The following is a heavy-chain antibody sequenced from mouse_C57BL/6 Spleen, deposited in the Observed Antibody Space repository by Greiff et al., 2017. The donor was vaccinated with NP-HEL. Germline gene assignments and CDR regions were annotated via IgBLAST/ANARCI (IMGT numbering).Heavy chain of an antibody. CDR1: GYTFTDYY. V-gene: IGHV1-75*01. D-gene: IGHD1-1*01. Sequence: VQLVESGPELVKPGASVKISCKASGYTFTDYYINWVKQRPGQGLEWIGWIFPGSGSTYYNEKFKGKATLTVDKSSSTAYMLLSSLTSEDSAVYFCAKGATVVADWYFDVWGTGTTVTVSS. CDR3: AKGATVVADWYFDV. CDR2: IFPGSGST. J-gene: IGHJ1*03.